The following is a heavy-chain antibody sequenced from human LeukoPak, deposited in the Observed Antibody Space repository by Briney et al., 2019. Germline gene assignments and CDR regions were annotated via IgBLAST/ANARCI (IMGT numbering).Heavy chain of an antibody. CDR3: ARAQPVVGATYFDY. V-gene: IGHV3-53*01. CDR2: IYSGGST. Sequence: GGSLRLSCAASGFTVSSNYMSWVRQAPGKGLEWVSVIYSGGSTYYADSVKGRFTISRDNSKNTLYLQMNSLRAEDTAVYYCARAQPVVGATYFDYWGQGTLVTVSS. J-gene: IGHJ4*02. CDR1: GFTVSSNY. D-gene: IGHD1-26*01.